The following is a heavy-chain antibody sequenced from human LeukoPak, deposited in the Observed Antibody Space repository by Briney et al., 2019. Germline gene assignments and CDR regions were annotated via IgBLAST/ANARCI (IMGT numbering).Heavy chain of an antibody. J-gene: IGHJ4*02. V-gene: IGHV3-74*01. CDR3: AREWIQLWPGHFDY. CDR1: GFTFSSYW. D-gene: IGHD5-18*01. Sequence: GGSLRLSCAASGFTFSSYWMHWVRQVPGKGLMWVSRINSDGSSTSYADSVKGRFTISRDNSKNTLYLQMNSLRAEDTAVYYCAREWIQLWPGHFDYWGQGTLVTVSS. CDR2: INSDGSST.